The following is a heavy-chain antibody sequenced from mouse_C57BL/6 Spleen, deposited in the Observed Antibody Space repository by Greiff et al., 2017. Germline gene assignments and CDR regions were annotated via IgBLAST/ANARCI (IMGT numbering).Heavy chain of an antibody. D-gene: IGHD2-5*01. J-gene: IGHJ2*01. Sequence: QVQLQQSGPELVKPGASVKISCKASGYAFSSSWMNWVKQRPGKGLEWIGRIYPGDGDTNYNGKFKGKATLTADKSSSTAYMQLSSLTSEDSAVYFCARSEAYYSNYYDYWGQGTTRTVSS. CDR3: ARSEAYYSNYYDY. CDR2: IYPGDGDT. CDR1: GYAFSSSW. V-gene: IGHV1-82*01.